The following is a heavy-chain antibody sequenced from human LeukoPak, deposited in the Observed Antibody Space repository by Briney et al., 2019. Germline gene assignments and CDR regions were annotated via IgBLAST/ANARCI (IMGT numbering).Heavy chain of an antibody. J-gene: IGHJ4*02. D-gene: IGHD3-22*01. Sequence: SETLSLTCTVSGGSISSYYWNWIRQPAGKGLEWIGRIYTSGSTNYNPSLKSRVTMSIDTSKNQFSLKLSSVTAADTAVYYCARGISGYIMYYFDSWGSGTLVTVSS. CDR1: GGSISSYY. CDR2: IYTSGST. V-gene: IGHV4-4*07. CDR3: ARGISGYIMYYFDS.